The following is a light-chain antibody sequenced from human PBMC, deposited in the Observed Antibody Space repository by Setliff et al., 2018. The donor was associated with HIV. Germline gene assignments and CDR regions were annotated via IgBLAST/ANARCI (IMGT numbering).Light chain of an antibody. CDR2: DVS. V-gene: IGLV2-11*01. J-gene: IGLJ1*01. Sequence: GASSDVGGYDYVSRYQQHPGKAPKLIIYDVSKRPSGVPARFSGFKSGNTASLTISGLQPEDEADYYCCSYEITHRFVFGTGTKVTVL. CDR3: CSYEITHRFV. CDR1: SSDVGGYDY.